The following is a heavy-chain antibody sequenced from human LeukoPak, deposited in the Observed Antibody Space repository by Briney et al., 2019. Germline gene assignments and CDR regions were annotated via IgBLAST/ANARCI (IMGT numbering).Heavy chain of an antibody. Sequence: SVKVSCKASGGTFSSYAISWVRQAPGQGLEWMGGIIPIFGTANYAQKFQGRVTITTDESTSTAYMELSSLRSEDTAVYYCARDQTPVLLWFGELLPTPDYWGQGTLVTVSS. CDR1: GGTFSSYA. V-gene: IGHV1-69*05. CDR3: ARDQTPVLLWFGELLPTPDY. J-gene: IGHJ4*02. CDR2: IIPIFGTA. D-gene: IGHD3-10*01.